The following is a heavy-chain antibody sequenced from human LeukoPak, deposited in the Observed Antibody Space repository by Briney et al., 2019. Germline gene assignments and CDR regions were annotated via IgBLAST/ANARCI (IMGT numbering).Heavy chain of an antibody. CDR1: GFTFSSYA. D-gene: IGHD6-13*01. Sequence: GGSLRLSCAASGFTFSSYAMHWVRQAPGKGLEWVAVISYDGSNKNYADSVKGRFTISRDNAKNSLFLQMDSLRAEDTAVYYCARDQKAVGTDFDYWGQGTLVTVSS. CDR3: ARDQKAVGTDFDY. J-gene: IGHJ4*02. V-gene: IGHV3-30*04. CDR2: ISYDGSNK.